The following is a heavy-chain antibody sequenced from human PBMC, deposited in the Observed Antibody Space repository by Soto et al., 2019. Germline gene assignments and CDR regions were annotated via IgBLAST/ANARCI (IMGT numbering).Heavy chain of an antibody. D-gene: IGHD3-22*01. CDR3: ARDPGYYDSSGYCRD. Sequence: GGSLRLSCAASGFTFGSYGMHWVRQAPGKGLEWVAVIWYDGSNKYYADSVKGRFTISRDNSKNTLYLQMNSLRAEDTAVYYCARDPGYYDSSGYCRDWGQGTLVTVSS. CDR1: GFTFGSYG. V-gene: IGHV3-33*01. J-gene: IGHJ4*02. CDR2: IWYDGSNK.